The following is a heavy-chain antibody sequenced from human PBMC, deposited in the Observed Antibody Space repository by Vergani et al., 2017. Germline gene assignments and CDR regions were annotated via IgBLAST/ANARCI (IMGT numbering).Heavy chain of an antibody. D-gene: IGHD6-25*01. V-gene: IGHV3-30*18. J-gene: IGHJ1*01. CDR3: AKVSGGY. CDR2: ISYDGSNK. Sequence: QVQLVESGGGEVQPGRSLRLSCSAAGFPFSDYGVHWVRQAPGKGLEWVSVISYDGSNKYYADSVKGRFTISRDNSKNTLYLQMNSLRAEDTAVYYCAKVSGGYWGQGTLVTVSS. CDR1: GFPFSDYG.